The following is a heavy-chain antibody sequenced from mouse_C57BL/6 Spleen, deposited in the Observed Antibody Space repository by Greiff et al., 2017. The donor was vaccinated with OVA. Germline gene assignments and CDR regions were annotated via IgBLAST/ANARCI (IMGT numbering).Heavy chain of an antibody. J-gene: IGHJ2*01. CDR1: GYTFTSYW. D-gene: IGHD2-4*01. Sequence: VQLQQPGAELVRPGTSVTLSCKASGYTFTSYWMHWVKQRPGQGLEWIGVIDPSDSYTNYNQKFKGKATLTVDTSSSTAYMQLSSLTSEDSAVYYCARRNDYDDYWGQGTTLTVSS. CDR3: ARRNDYDDY. CDR2: IDPSDSYT. V-gene: IGHV1-59*01.